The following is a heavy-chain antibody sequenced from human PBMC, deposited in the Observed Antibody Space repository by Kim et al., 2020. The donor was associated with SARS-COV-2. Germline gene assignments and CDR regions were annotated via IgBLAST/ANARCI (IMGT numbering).Heavy chain of an antibody. CDR1: GGTFSSYA. V-gene: IGHV1-69*13. J-gene: IGHJ3*02. Sequence: VKVSCKASGGTFSSYAISWVRQAPGQGLEWMGGIIPIFGTANYAQKFQGRVTITADESTSTAYMELSSLRSEDTAVYYCARDSDIVVVPAAIENAFDIWGQGTMVTVSS. D-gene: IGHD2-2*02. CDR2: IIPIFGTA. CDR3: ARDSDIVVVPAAIENAFDI.